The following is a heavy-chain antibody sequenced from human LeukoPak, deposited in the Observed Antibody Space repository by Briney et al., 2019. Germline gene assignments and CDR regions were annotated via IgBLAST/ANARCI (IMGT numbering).Heavy chain of an antibody. Sequence: ASVKVSCKASGYTFTSYGISWVRQAPGQGLEWMGWISAYNGNTNYAQKLQGRVTMTTDTSTSTAYMELSSLRSEDTAVYYCATDYYGSSGPDAFDIWGQGTMVTVSS. CDR1: GYTFTSYG. D-gene: IGHD3-22*01. V-gene: IGHV1-18*01. CDR3: ATDYYGSSGPDAFDI. J-gene: IGHJ3*02. CDR2: ISAYNGNT.